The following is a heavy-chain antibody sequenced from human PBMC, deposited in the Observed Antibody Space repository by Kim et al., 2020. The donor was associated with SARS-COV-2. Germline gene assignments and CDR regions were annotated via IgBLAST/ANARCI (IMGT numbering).Heavy chain of an antibody. J-gene: IGHJ6*02. D-gene: IGHD3-9*01. CDR2: ISSSSSYI. Sequence: GGSLRLSCAASGFTFSSYSMNWVRQAPGKGLEWVSSISSSSSYIYYADSVKGRFTISRDNAKNSLYLQMNSLRAEDTAVYYCASYDISDYYYYYGMDVWGQWTTVTVSS. CDR1: GFTFSSYS. V-gene: IGHV3-21*01. CDR3: ASYDISDYYYYYGMDV.